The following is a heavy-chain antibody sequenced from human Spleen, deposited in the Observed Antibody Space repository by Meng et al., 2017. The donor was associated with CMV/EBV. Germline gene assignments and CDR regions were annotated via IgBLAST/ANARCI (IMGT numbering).Heavy chain of an antibody. CDR1: GFAFSSFP. CDR2: ISDGST. Sequence: GGSLRLSCAASGFAFSSFPMSWVRQAPGKGLEWVSSISDGSTNYADSVNGRFTISRDNSKNTLYLQMNSLRAEDTAVYYCAKGASTSCYSHSDSWGQGTLVTVSS. J-gene: IGHJ4*02. V-gene: IGHV3-23*01. D-gene: IGHD2-2*01. CDR3: AKGASTSCYSHSDS.